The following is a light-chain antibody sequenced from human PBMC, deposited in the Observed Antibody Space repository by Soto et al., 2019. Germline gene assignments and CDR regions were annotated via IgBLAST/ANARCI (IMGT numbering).Light chain of an antibody. CDR3: QQYNSYSIT. CDR2: KAS. CDR1: QSISSW. Sequence: DIQMTQSPSTLSASVGDRVTITCRASQSISSWLAWYQQNPGKAPKVLIYKASSLESGVPSRFSGSGSGTEFTLTISSLQPDDFATYYCQQYNSYSITFGPGTKVDIK. V-gene: IGKV1-5*03. J-gene: IGKJ3*01.